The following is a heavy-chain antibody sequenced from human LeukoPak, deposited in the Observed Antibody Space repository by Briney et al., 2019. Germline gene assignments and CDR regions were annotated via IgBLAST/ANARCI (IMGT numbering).Heavy chain of an antibody. D-gene: IGHD6-13*01. CDR3: SSPSSRTGVAFDI. J-gene: IGHJ3*02. CDR1: GGTISSSTYY. V-gene: IGHV4-39*01. Sequence: SETLSLSCDVSGGTISSSTYYWGGIRQPPGKGLEWIVSIYYSGSTYYNPSLKSRITISVDTSKNQFSLKLNSVTAADTAVYYCSSPSSRTGVAFDIWGQGTMVTVSS. CDR2: IYYSGST.